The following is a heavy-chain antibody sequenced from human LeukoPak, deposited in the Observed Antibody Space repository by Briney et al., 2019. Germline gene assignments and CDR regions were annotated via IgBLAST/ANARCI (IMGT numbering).Heavy chain of an antibody. D-gene: IGHD3-10*01. V-gene: IGHV4-59*08. CDR1: GGSISSYY. J-gene: IGHJ5*02. CDR3: ARHPEWEREAGST. Sequence: SSETLSLTCTVSGGSISSYYWSWIRQPPGKGLEWIGYIYYSGNTNYNPSLKSRVTMSVDTSKNQLSLKLRSVTAADTAVYYCARHPEWEREAGSTWGQGTLVTVSS. CDR2: IYYSGNT.